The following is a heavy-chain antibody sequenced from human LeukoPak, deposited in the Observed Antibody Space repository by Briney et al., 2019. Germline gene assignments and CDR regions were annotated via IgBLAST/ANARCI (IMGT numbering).Heavy chain of an antibody. V-gene: IGHV4-59*01. CDR2: IYYSGST. D-gene: IGHD4-23*01. CDR3: ARGHEDYGGNSNWFDP. CDR1: GGSISSYY. J-gene: IGHJ5*02. Sequence: SETLSLTCTVSGGSISSYYWSWIRQPPGKGLEWIGYIYYSGSTNYNPSLKSRVTISVDTSKNQFSLKLSSVTAADTAVYYCARGHEDYGGNSNWFDPWGQGTLVTVSS.